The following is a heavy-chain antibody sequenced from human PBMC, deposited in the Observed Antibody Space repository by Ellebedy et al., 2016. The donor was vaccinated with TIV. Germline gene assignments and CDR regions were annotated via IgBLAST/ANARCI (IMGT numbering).Heavy chain of an antibody. J-gene: IGHJ4*02. V-gene: IGHV3-23*01. Sequence: GESLKISCAASGFTFSNYAMSWVRQAPGKGLEWVSDFFSYDGSTHYADSVKGRFTISRDNAENSLFLEMNSLRVEDTAVYYCAAEAWWRLDSWGQGTLVTVSS. CDR3: AAEAWWRLDS. D-gene: IGHD2-15*01. CDR2: FFSYDGST. CDR1: GFTFSNYA.